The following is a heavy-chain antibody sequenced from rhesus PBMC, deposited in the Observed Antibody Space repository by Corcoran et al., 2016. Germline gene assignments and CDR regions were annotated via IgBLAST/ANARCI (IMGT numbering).Heavy chain of an antibody. Sequence: EVQLVESGGGLVQPGGSLRLSCAASGFPFSNYWMNWVGQGPGKGQGWVGFIKNRAEGGTAAYAESVKGRFTISRDDSKNTLYLQMNSLKTEDTAVYYCTREDFWGQGVLVTVSS. J-gene: IGHJ4*01. V-gene: IGHV3-16*01. CDR3: TREDF. CDR1: GFPFSNYW. CDR2: IKNRAEGGTA.